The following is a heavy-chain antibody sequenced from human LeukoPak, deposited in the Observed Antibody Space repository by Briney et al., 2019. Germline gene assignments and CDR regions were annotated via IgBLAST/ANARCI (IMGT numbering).Heavy chain of an antibody. CDR3: ARHPPRISFLSWHRSYYFDY. Sequence: SETLSLTCSVSGYSISSAYYWGWIRQPPGKGLEWIGYIYYSGSTNYNPSLKSRVTISVDTSKNQFSLKLSSVTAADTAVYYCARHPPRISFLSWHRSYYFDYWGQGTLVTVSS. CDR2: IYYSGST. V-gene: IGHV4-38-2*02. CDR1: GYSISSAYY. D-gene: IGHD1-26*01. J-gene: IGHJ4*02.